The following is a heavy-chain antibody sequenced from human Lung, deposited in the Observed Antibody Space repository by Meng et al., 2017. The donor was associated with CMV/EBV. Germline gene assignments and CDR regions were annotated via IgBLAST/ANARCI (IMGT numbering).Heavy chain of an antibody. CDR2: IRHDGTNK. CDR1: GFTFDNYG. Sequence: GFTFDNYGMHWVRQTPGKRLEWVAFIRHDGTNKYYGDSVKGRFTISRDNSKNTVYLQMNSLRPEETAIYYCAKDLLLFGGANAYFDYWGQGTLVTVSS. D-gene: IGHD3-16*01. J-gene: IGHJ4*02. V-gene: IGHV3-30*02. CDR3: AKDLLLFGGANAYFDY.